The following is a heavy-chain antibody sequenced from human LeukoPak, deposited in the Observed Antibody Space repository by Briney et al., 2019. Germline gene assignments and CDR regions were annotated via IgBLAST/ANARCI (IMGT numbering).Heavy chain of an antibody. J-gene: IGHJ4*02. Sequence: GGSLRLSCAASGFTFSSYGMHWVRQAPGKGLEWVAVISCDGSNKYYADSVKGRFTISRDNSKNTLYLQMNSLRAEDTAVYYCAKERYYYGSGSYPTDYWGQGTLVTVSS. CDR3: AKERYYYGSGSYPTDY. CDR1: GFTFSSYG. D-gene: IGHD3-10*01. V-gene: IGHV3-30*18. CDR2: ISCDGSNK.